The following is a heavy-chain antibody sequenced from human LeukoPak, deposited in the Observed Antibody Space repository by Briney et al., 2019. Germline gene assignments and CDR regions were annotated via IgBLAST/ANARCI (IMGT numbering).Heavy chain of an antibody. Sequence: GGSLRLSCAASGFTFSNYGMYWVRQAPGKGLEWVAVIWYDGSDKYHADSVKGRFTISRDNSKNTLYLQMNSLRVEDTAVYYCARPVVLGAYLRGAYYFDSWGQGTLVTVSS. CDR3: ARPVVLGAYLRGAYYFDS. CDR1: GFTFSNYG. D-gene: IGHD3-16*01. V-gene: IGHV3-33*01. CDR2: IWYDGSDK. J-gene: IGHJ4*02.